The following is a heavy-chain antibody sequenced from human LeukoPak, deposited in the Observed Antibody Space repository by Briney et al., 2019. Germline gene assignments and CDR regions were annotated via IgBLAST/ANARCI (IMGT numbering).Heavy chain of an antibody. CDR3: ARAIGGDFWSGYYYYFDC. D-gene: IGHD3-3*01. CDR2: INPNSGGT. V-gene: IGHV1-2*02. Sequence: GASVKVSCKASGYTFTGYYMYWVRQAPGQGLEWMGWINPNSGGTNYAQSFQGRVTMTRDTSISTAYMELSRLTSEDTAVYYCARAIGGDFWSGYYYYFDCWGQGTLLTVSS. CDR1: GYTFTGYY. J-gene: IGHJ4*02.